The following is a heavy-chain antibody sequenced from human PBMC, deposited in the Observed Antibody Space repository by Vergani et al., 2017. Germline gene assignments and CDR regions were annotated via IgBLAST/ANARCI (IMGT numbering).Heavy chain of an antibody. CDR2: INHSGST. CDR1: GGSFSGYY. Sequence: QVQLQQWGAGLLKPSETLSLTCAVYGGSFSGYYWSWIRQPPGKGLEWIGEINHSGSTNYNPSLKSRVTISVDTSKNPFSLKLSSVTAADTAVYYCARGRRGVDAFDIWGQGTMVTVSS. J-gene: IGHJ3*02. CDR3: ARGRRGVDAFDI. D-gene: IGHD1-26*01. V-gene: IGHV4-34*01.